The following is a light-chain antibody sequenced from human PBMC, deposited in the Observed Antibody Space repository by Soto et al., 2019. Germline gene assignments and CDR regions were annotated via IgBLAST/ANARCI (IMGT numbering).Light chain of an antibody. CDR3: SSYTSSSTSVV. V-gene: IGLV2-14*01. Sequence: QSVLTQPASVSGSPGQSITISCTGTSSDVGGYNYVSWYQQHPGKAPKLMIYDVSNRPSGVSNRFSGSKSGNTASLTISGRKAEDEADYYCSSYTSSSTSVVFGGGTKLTVL. J-gene: IGLJ2*01. CDR2: DVS. CDR1: SSDVGGYNY.